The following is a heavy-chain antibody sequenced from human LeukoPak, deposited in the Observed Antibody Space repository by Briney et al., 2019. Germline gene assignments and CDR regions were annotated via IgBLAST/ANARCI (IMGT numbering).Heavy chain of an antibody. J-gene: IGHJ6*03. Sequence: SGGSLRLSCAASGFTFSSYWMHWVRQAPGKGLVWVSRINSDGGSPAYADFVKGRFTISRDNAKSTLYLQMNSLRDEDMAVYYCGRDYNYYSMDVWGEGTTVTVSS. CDR1: GFTFSSYW. CDR3: GRDYNYYSMDV. CDR2: INSDGGSP. V-gene: IGHV3-74*03.